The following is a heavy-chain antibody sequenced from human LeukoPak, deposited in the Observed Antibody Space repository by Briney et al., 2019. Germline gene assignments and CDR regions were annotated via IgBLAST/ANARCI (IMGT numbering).Heavy chain of an antibody. V-gene: IGHV3-53*01. Sequence: GVSLRLPCAASGFTVSTNYMSWVRQAPGKGLGWVSVIYSGGSTYYADSVKGRFTISRDNSKNTLYLQMNSLRAEDTAVYYCARCPVAPCRWFDPWGQGTLVTVSS. J-gene: IGHJ5*02. CDR3: ARCPVAPCRWFDP. CDR1: GFTVSTNY. CDR2: IYSGGST.